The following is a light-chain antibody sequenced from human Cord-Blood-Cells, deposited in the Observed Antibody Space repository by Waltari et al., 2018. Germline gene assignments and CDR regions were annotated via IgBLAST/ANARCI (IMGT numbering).Light chain of an antibody. CDR3: QKYNSAPCT. J-gene: IGKJ3*01. V-gene: IGKV1-27*01. CDR1: QGISNY. Sequence: IQMTHSPPSLPAYVGDRLTITCRASQGISNYLAWYQQKPGKVPKLLIYAASTLQSGVPSRFSGSGSGTDFTLTISSLQPEDVATYYCQKYNSAPCTFGPGTKVDIK. CDR2: AAS.